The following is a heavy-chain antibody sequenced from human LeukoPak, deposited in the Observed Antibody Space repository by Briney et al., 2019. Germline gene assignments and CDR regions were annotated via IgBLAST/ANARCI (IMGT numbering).Heavy chain of an antibody. D-gene: IGHD2-15*01. CDR3: AGNLGLRPLPYYYMDV. CDR1: GGTFSRYA. Sequence: SVKVSCKASGGTFSRYAISWVRQAPGQGLEWMGRIIPILGTANYAQKFQGRVTITTDESTSTAYMELSSLSSEDTAVYYCAGNLGLRPLPYYYMDVWGKGTTVTVSS. J-gene: IGHJ6*03. CDR2: IIPILGTA. V-gene: IGHV1-69*05.